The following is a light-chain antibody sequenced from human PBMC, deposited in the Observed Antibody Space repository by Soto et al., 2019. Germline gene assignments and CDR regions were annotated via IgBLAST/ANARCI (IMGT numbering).Light chain of an antibody. J-gene: IGKJ1*01. V-gene: IGKV3-20*01. CDR1: QSASSSY. Sequence: EIVLTQSPGTLSLSPGERATLSCRASQSASSSYLAWYQQKPGQAPRLLIYGASSRATGIPDRFSGSGSGTDFTLTSSRLEPEDLAVYYCQQYSSSPGTFGQGTKVEIK. CDR2: GAS. CDR3: QQYSSSPGT.